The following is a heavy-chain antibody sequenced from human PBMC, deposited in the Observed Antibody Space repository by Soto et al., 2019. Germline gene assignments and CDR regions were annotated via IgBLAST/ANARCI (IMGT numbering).Heavy chain of an antibody. Sequence: QLQLQESGPGLLKPSETLSLTCTVSGVSLRNSSYYWGWIRQPPGKGLEWIGTVYYSGKTYYHPSLHSRVTVSIDTSKHQFSLKLGAVTVPDAALYGCARHGSYWGQGTLVTVSS. V-gene: IGHV4-39*01. CDR2: VYYSGKT. CDR3: ARHGSY. J-gene: IGHJ4*02. CDR1: GVSLRNSSYY.